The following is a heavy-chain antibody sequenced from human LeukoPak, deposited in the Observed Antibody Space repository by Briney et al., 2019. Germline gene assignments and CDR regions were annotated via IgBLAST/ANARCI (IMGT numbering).Heavy chain of an antibody. V-gene: IGHV4-59*01. D-gene: IGHD1-1*01. CDR3: ARAHKLNAFDI. Sequence: SETLSLTCTVSGGSISSYYWSWIRLPPGKGLEWIGYLSKSGNTNYSPSLKSRVTISVDTSKNQFSLNLRSVTAADTAVYYCARAHKLNAFDIWGQGTMVTVSS. CDR2: LSKSGNT. CDR1: GGSISSYY. J-gene: IGHJ3*02.